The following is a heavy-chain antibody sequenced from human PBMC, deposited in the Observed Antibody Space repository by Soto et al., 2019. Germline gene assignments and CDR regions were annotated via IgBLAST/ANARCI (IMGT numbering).Heavy chain of an antibody. CDR2: IIPIFGTA. CDR1: GGTFSSYA. V-gene: IGHV1-69*13. J-gene: IGHJ6*02. D-gene: IGHD6-19*01. Sequence: ASVKVSCKASGGTFSSYAISWVRQAPGQGLEWMGGIIPIFGTANYAQKFQGRVTIPADESTSTAYMGLSSLGSENTAVYYCASNYPGIAVAGTGYYYGMDVWGQGTTVTVSS. CDR3: ASNYPGIAVAGTGYYYGMDV.